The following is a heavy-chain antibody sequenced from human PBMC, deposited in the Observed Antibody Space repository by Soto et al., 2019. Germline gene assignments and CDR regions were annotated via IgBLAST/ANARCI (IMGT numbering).Heavy chain of an antibody. CDR2: ISGSGGST. CDR1: GFTFSSYS. V-gene: IGHV3-23*01. CDR3: AKDYYYDFWSGGNY. Sequence: EVQLLESGGGLVQPGGSLRLSCAASGFTFSSYSMSWVRQAPGPGLEWVSAISGSGGSTYYADSVKGRFTISRDNAKNTLYLQMNSLRAEDTAVYYCAKDYYYDFWSGGNYWGQGTLVTVSS. D-gene: IGHD3-3*01. J-gene: IGHJ4*02.